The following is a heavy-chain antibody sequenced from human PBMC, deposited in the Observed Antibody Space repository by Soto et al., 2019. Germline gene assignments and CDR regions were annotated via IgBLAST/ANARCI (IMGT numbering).Heavy chain of an antibody. CDR1: GYTFSDYF. CDR3: ARIKWGLDYSSGMDV. Sequence: QVQLVQSGAEVKKSGASVKVSCKASGYTFSDYFIQWLRQAPGQGLEWVAWINPKTAATNYAKKFQDMVTLTSDTSFSTAYLELTRLRPDDTAVYYCARIKWGLDYSSGMDVWGQGTAVTVSS. V-gene: IGHV1-2*02. CDR2: INPKTAAT. D-gene: IGHD2-15*01. J-gene: IGHJ6*02.